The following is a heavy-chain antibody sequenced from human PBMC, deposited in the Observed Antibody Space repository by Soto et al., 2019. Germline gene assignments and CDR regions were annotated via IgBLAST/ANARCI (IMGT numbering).Heavy chain of an antibody. CDR2: INPIGGST. D-gene: IGHD6-19*01. CDR1: GYTFTSYY. V-gene: IGHV1-46*01. CDR3: AREGGVAGEEVDYYYCGRDV. J-gene: IGHJ6*02. Sequence: VKVSCKASGYTFTSYYMHWVRQAPGQGLEWMGIINPIGGSTSYAQKFQGRVTMTRDTSTSTVYMELSSMRSEDTAVYYCAREGGVAGEEVDYYYCGRDVCGQGTTVTV.